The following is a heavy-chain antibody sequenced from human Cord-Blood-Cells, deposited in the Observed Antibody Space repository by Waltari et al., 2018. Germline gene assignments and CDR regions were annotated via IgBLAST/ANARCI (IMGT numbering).Heavy chain of an antibody. J-gene: IGHJ2*01. CDR2: INHSGST. V-gene: IGHV4-34*01. CDR3: ARAAMVTWYFDL. Sequence: QVQLQQGGAGLLKPSETLSPTCAVYGASFRGYSRSWIRQPPGKGLEWIGEINHSGSTNYNPSLKSRVTISVDTSKNQFSLKLSSVTAADTAVYYCARAAMVTWYFDLWGRGTLVTVSS. CDR1: GASFRGYS. D-gene: IGHD5-18*01.